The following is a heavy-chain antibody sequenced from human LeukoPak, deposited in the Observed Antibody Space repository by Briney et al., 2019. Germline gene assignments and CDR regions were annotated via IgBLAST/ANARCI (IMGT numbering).Heavy chain of an antibody. Sequence: GGSLRLSRAASGFTFSSYAMSWVRQAPGKGLKWVSTINDNGDGTYYADSVKGRFTISRDNSYNTVSLQMNSLRDEDTGVYYCARDGHYYDSSGYPELDAFDIWGQGTRVTVSS. D-gene: IGHD3-22*01. CDR2: INDNGDGT. V-gene: IGHV3-23*01. CDR3: ARDGHYYDSSGYPELDAFDI. CDR1: GFTFSSYA. J-gene: IGHJ3*02.